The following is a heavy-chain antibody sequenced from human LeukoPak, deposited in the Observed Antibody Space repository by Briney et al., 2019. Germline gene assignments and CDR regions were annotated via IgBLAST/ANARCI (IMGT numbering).Heavy chain of an antibody. Sequence: GDSLKISCATSGYSFTSYWIAWVRQMPGQGLEWMGIVYPSDSDTRYSPSFQGQVTISADKSISTAYLQWSSLKASDTAMYYCARQEAPDYYDSSGFIDYWGQGTLVTVSS. J-gene: IGHJ4*02. CDR3: ARQEAPDYYDSSGFIDY. V-gene: IGHV5-51*01. CDR1: GYSFTSYW. CDR2: VYPSDSDT. D-gene: IGHD3-22*01.